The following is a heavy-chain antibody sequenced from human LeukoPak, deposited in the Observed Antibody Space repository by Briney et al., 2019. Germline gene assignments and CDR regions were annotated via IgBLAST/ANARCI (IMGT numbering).Heavy chain of an antibody. CDR1: GFTFSSYA. V-gene: IGHV3-30*04. J-gene: IGHJ5*02. CDR3: ARDFDSFDP. D-gene: IGHD2-15*01. CDR2: ISYDGSNK. Sequence: PGRSLRLSCAASGFTFSSYAMRWGRQAPGKGLGWVAVISYDGSNKYYADSVKGRFTISRDNSKNTLYLQMNSLRAEDTAVYYCARDFDSFDPWGQGTLVTVSS.